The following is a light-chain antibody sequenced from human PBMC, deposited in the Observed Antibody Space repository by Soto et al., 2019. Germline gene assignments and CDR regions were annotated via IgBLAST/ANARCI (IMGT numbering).Light chain of an antibody. CDR1: QSLRTN. Sequence: ETVLTHSTGTTSLSLGDRSTLSLRASQSLRTNSLAWYQQKHGQAHRLIIYGAYTRASGITDRFSGSGSGTEFTLTISSMQSEDFALYYCQQRSNWPPTFGQGTRLEIK. V-gene: IGKV3D-20*02. CDR3: QQRSNWPPT. J-gene: IGKJ5*01. CDR2: GAY.